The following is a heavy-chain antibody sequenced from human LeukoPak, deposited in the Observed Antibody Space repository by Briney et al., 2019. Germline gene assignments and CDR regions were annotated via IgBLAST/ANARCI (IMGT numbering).Heavy chain of an antibody. Sequence: GGSLRLSCAASGFTLSSYGMHWVRQAPGKGLEWVAVIWFDGTNKYYIDSVKGRFTISRDNSKNTLYLQMNSLRAEDTAVYYCARGGYDLWSGYRIDYWGQGTLVTVSS. D-gene: IGHD3-3*01. V-gene: IGHV3-33*01. J-gene: IGHJ4*02. CDR2: IWFDGTNK. CDR1: GFTLSSYG. CDR3: ARGGYDLWSGYRIDY.